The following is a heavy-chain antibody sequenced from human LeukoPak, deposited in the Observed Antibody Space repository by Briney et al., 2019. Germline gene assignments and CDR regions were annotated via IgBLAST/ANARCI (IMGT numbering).Heavy chain of an antibody. Sequence: SETLSLTCAVSGGSFSGYYWSWIRQPPAKGLEWIGEINHSGSTNYNPSLKSRVTISVDTSKNQFSLKLSSVTAADTAVYYCARDPPMYYYDSSGYYHPFDYWGQGTLVTVSS. CDR2: INHSGST. J-gene: IGHJ4*02. CDR3: ARDPPMYYYDSSGYYHPFDY. CDR1: GGSFSGYY. D-gene: IGHD3-22*01. V-gene: IGHV4-34*01.